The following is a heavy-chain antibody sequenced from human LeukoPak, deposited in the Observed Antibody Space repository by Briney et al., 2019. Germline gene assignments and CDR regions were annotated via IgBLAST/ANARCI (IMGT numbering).Heavy chain of an antibody. CDR1: GFTFSSHW. CDR3: VRGALRDCSYTSCTRGNWFDP. Sequence: PGGSLRLSCAASGFTFSSHWMQWVRQAPEKGLMGVAHINADGSGTYYAASVKGRFTISRDNAQSTLYLQMHSLTAEDTAVYYCVRGALRDCSYTSCTRGNWFDPWGQGTLVTVSS. CDR2: INADGSGT. J-gene: IGHJ5*02. V-gene: IGHV3-74*01. D-gene: IGHD2-2*01.